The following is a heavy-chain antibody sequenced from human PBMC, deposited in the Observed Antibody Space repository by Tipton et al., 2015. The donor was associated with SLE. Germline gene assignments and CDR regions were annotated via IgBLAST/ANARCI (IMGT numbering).Heavy chain of an antibody. J-gene: IGHJ4*02. CDR3: ARVGIAAYYFDY. D-gene: IGHD6-13*01. V-gene: IGHV4-30-4*08. Sequence: SWVRQMPGKGLEWIGYIYYSGSTYYNPSLKSRVTISVDTPKNQFSLKLSSVTAADTAVYYCARVGIAAYYFDYWGQGTLVIVSS. CDR2: IYYSGST.